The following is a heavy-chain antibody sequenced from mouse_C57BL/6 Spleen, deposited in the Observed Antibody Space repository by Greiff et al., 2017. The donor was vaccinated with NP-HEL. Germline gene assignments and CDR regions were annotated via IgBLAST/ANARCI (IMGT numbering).Heavy chain of an antibody. D-gene: IGHD2-1*01. CDR2: IYPGSGST. J-gene: IGHJ2*01. V-gene: IGHV1-55*01. CDR3: ARFYGNYPLFDY. CDR1: GYTFTSYW. Sequence: VQLQQPGAELVKPGASVKMSCKASGYTFTSYWITWVKQRPGQGLEWIGDIYPGSGSTNYNEKFKSKATLTVDTSSSTAYMQLSSLTSEDSAVYYCARFYGNYPLFDYWGQGTTLTVSS.